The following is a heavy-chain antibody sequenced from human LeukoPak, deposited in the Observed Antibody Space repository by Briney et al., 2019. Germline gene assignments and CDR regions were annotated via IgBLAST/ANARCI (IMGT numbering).Heavy chain of an antibody. V-gene: IGHV3-23*01. J-gene: IGHJ4*02. CDR2: IIPSGDIR. CDR3: AKDDAWLRFGE. D-gene: IGHD3-10*01. Sequence: GGSLRLSCAASGFTFSNHGMNWVRQAPGEGLEWVSGIIPSGDIRYYADSVKGRFTISRDNSKNTLYLEVISLTAEDTAVYYCAKDDAWLRFGEWSQGTLVTVSS. CDR1: GFTFSNHG.